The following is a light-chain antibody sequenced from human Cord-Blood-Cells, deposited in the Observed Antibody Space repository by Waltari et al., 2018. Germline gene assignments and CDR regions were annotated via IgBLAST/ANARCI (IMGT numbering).Light chain of an antibody. Sequence: EIVSTQSPATLSLSPGESATLSCRASQSVSSYLAWYQQKPGQAPRLLIYDASNRATGIPARFSGSGSGTDFTLTISSLEPEDFAVYYCQQRSNWPPTFGQGTKVEIK. CDR3: QQRSNWPPT. V-gene: IGKV3-11*01. CDR1: QSVSSY. CDR2: DAS. J-gene: IGKJ1*01.